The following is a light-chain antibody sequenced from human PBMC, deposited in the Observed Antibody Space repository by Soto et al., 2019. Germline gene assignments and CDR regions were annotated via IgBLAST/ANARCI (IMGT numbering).Light chain of an antibody. CDR3: SSYTSSSTREV. Sequence: QSALTQPASVSGSPGQSITISCTGTSSDVGGYNYVSWYQQHPGKAPKLMVYDVIDRPSGVSNRFSGSKSGNTASLTISGLQAEDEADYYCSSYTSSSTREVFGPGTKLTVL. CDR2: DVI. V-gene: IGLV2-14*03. CDR1: SSDVGGYNY. J-gene: IGLJ1*01.